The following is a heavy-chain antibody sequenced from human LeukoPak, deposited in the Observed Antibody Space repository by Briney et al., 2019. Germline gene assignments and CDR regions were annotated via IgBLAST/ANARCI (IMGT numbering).Heavy chain of an antibody. CDR2: IYSGGST. CDR1: GFTVSSNY. D-gene: IGHD6-13*01. CDR3: AKGYSSSWTTFDY. Sequence: GGSLRLSCAASGFTVSSNYMSWVRQAPGKGLEWVSLIYSGGSTCYADSVKGRFTISRDNSKNTLYLQMNSLRAEDTAVHYCAKGYSSSWTTFDYWGQGTLVTVSS. V-gene: IGHV3-66*01. J-gene: IGHJ4*02.